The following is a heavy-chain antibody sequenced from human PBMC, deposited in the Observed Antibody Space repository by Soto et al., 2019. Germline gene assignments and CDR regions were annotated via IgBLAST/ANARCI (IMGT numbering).Heavy chain of an antibody. CDR1: GGTFNSYV. D-gene: IGHD5-12*01. Sequence: QVQLVQSGAEVKKPGSSVKVSCKASGGTFNSYVFNWVRQAPGQGLEGMGGIISIFGTPNYGQKFQGSVTTTADEATSPGFMELSSLTSADTAIYYCARDLGSGYDPGDYWGQGTLVTVSS. V-gene: IGHV1-69*12. CDR3: ARDLGSGYDPGDY. CDR2: IISIFGTP. J-gene: IGHJ4*02.